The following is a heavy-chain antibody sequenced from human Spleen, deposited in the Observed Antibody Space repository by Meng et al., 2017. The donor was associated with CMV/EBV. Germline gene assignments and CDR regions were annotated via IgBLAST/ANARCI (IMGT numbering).Heavy chain of an antibody. D-gene: IGHD6-6*01. CDR3: ARVPAVKPAPRSRKNPHGYYYYGMDV. CDR2: MNPNSGNT. J-gene: IGHJ6*02. V-gene: IGHV1-8*01. Sequence: ASVKVSCKASGYTFTSYDINWVRQATGQGLEWMGWMNPNSGNTGYAQKFQGRVTMTRNTSISTAYMELSSLRSEDTAVYDCARVPAVKPAPRSRKNPHGYYYYGMDVWGQGTTVTVSS. CDR1: GYTFTSYD.